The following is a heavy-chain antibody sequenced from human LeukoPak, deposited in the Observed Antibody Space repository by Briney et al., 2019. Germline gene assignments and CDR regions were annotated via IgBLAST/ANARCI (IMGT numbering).Heavy chain of an antibody. CDR3: ARVMWGYDSSGSPLDAFDI. V-gene: IGHV3-21*01. CDR1: GFTFSSYS. D-gene: IGHD3-22*01. CDR2: ISSSSSYI. Sequence: GGSLRLSCAASGFTFSSYSMNWVRQAPGKGLEWVSSISSSSSYIYYADSVKGRFTISRDNAKNSLYLQMNSLRAEDTAVYYCARVMWGYDSSGSPLDAFDIWGQGTMVTVSS. J-gene: IGHJ3*02.